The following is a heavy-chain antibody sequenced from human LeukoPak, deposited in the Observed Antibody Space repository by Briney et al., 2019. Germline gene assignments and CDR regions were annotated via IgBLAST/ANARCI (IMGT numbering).Heavy chain of an antibody. J-gene: IGHJ4*02. CDR2: IYYSGST. Sequence: SETLSLTCTVSGGSISSSSYYWGWIRQPPGKGLEWIGSIYYSGSTYYNPSLKSRVTMSIDKSKNQFSLKLSSVTAADTAVYYCARATVDSAMVPLFDYWGQGTLVTVSS. V-gene: IGHV4-39*07. D-gene: IGHD5-18*01. CDR3: ARATVDSAMVPLFDY. CDR1: GGSISSSSYY.